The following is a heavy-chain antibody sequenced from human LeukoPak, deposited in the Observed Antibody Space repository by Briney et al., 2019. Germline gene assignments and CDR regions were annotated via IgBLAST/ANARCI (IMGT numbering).Heavy chain of an antibody. CDR2: INWNGGST. CDR1: GFTFDDYG. J-gene: IGHJ4*02. CDR3: AREGVDSSGFRLDY. Sequence: GGSPRLSCAASGFTFDDYGMSWVRQAPGKGLEWVSGINWNGGSTGYADSVKGRFTISRDNAKNSLYLQMNSLRAEDTALYYCAREGVDSSGFRLDYWGQGTLVTVSS. V-gene: IGHV3-20*04. D-gene: IGHD3-22*01.